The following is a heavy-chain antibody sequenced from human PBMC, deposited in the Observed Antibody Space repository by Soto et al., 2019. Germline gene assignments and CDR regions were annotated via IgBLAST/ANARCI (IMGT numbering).Heavy chain of an antibody. J-gene: IGHJ4*02. CDR3: ARESEAFGRRYFDY. V-gene: IGHV3-9*01. Sequence: GGSLRLSCAASGFTFDDYAMNWVRQAPGKGLEWVSGISSNSGTIGYVDSVKGRFTISRDNAKNTLFLQMNSLRAEDTAVYYCARESEAFGRRYFDYWGQGTPVTVSS. D-gene: IGHD2-15*01. CDR1: GFTFDDYA. CDR2: ISSNSGTI.